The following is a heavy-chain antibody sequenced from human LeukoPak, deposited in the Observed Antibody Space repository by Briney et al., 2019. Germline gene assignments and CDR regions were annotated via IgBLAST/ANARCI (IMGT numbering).Heavy chain of an antibody. CDR2: ISYDGSNE. J-gene: IGHJ4*02. CDR1: GFIFSSDA. CDR3: ASLSGSYYY. D-gene: IGHD1-26*01. Sequence: GGSLRLSCIASGFIFSSDALNWVRQAPGKGLEWVAVISYDGSNENYADSVKGRFTVSRDNSKSTLYLQLNSLRTEDTAMYYCASLSGSYYYWGQGTLVTVSS. V-gene: IGHV3-30*03.